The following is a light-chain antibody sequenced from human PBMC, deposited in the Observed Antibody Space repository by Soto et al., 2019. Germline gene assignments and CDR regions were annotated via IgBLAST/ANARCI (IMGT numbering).Light chain of an antibody. V-gene: IGKV1-8*01. J-gene: IGKJ1*01. CDR2: PAS. CDR3: QQYYSNPRT. Sequence: AIRMTQSPASLSASTGDRVTISCRTSQGVSSFFAWCQQKQGNAPNLLVYPASTLQSGVPSRFSGGGSGTDFTLTISCLQSADVAPFYCQQYYSNPRTFGQGTKMEIK. CDR1: QGVSSF.